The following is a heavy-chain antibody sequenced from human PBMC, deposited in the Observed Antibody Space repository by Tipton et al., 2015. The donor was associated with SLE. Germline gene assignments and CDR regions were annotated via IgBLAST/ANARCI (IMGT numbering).Heavy chain of an antibody. CDR1: GYTFTSYA. D-gene: IGHD3-3*01. CDR3: ARDLYYDFWSGYSCFDY. J-gene: IGHJ4*02. V-gene: IGHV1-3*01. CDR2: INAGNGNT. Sequence: QSGAEVKKPGASVKVSCKASGYTFTSYAMHWVRQDPGQRLEWMGWINAGNGNTKYSQKFQGRVTITRDTSASTAYMELSSLRSEDTAVYYCARDLYYDFWSGYSCFDYWGQGTLVTVSS.